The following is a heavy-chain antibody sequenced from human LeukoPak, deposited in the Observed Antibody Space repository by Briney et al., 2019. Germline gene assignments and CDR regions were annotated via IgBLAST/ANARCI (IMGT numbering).Heavy chain of an antibody. D-gene: IGHD3-22*01. Sequence: PSQTLSLTCTVSGVSISSGGYFWSWIRQHPGKGLEWIGYIYYSGSTYYSPSLKSRVTISVDTSKNQFSLKLNSVTAADTAVYYCASLSGFYLDWGQGTLVTVSS. CDR3: ASLSGFYLD. J-gene: IGHJ4*02. CDR2: IYYSGST. CDR1: GVSISSGGYF. V-gene: IGHV4-31*03.